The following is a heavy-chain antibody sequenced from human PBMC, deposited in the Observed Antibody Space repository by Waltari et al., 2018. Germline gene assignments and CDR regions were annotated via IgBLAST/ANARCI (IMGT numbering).Heavy chain of an antibody. CDR3: ARGYGSGSYYYHYYYYYMDV. Sequence: QVQLQESGPGLVKPSETLSLTCTVSGGSISSYYWSWIRQPPGKGLEWIGYIYYSGSTNYNPSLKSRVTISVDTSKNQFSLKLSSVTAADTAVYYCARGYGSGSYYYHYYYYYMDVWGKGTTVTVSS. D-gene: IGHD3-10*01. J-gene: IGHJ6*03. V-gene: IGHV4-59*01. CDR1: GGSISSYY. CDR2: IYYSGST.